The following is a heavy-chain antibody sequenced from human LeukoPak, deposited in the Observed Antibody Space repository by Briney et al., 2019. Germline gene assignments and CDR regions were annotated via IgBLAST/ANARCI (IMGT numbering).Heavy chain of an antibody. Sequence: GGSLRLSCEASGFTFGTYNMNWVRQAPGKRLEWVSSITSSSSYAFYADSVKGRFTISRDNAKSSLYLQMNNLRAEDTAVYYCARDPYSGHYGNDYYYYMDVWGKGTTVTISS. CDR2: ITSSSSYA. CDR1: GFTFGTYN. V-gene: IGHV3-21*01. CDR3: ARDPYSGHYGNDYYYYMDV. J-gene: IGHJ6*03. D-gene: IGHD5-12*01.